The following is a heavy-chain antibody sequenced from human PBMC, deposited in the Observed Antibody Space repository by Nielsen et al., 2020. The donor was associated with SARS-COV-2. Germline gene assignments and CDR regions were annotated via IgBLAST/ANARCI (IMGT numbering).Heavy chain of an antibody. D-gene: IGHD5-12*01. J-gene: IGHJ6*02. CDR1: GYTFTSYA. Sequence: ASVKVSCKASGYTFTSYAMHWVRQALGQRLEWMGWINAGNGNTKYSQKFQGRITITRDTSASTVYMDLSSLRSEDTAVYYCARSGFTNFHYYYGMDVWGQGTAVNVSS. CDR2: INAGNGNT. V-gene: IGHV1-3*01. CDR3: ARSGFTNFHYYYGMDV.